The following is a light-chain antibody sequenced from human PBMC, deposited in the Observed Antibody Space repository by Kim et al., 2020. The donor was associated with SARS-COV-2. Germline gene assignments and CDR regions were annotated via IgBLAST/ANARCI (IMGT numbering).Light chain of an antibody. CDR3: QQSYTSTPT. V-gene: IGKV1-39*01. CDR2: AAS. J-gene: IGKJ4*01. CDR1: QNIYAV. Sequence: LGDRVTITVPASQNIYAVIKWDRQQPGKTPYLLIYAASPLQSVVPSRVTGGGDGAHYSLTICGLQPEDFSPYFCQQSYTSTPTFGGGTQVDIK.